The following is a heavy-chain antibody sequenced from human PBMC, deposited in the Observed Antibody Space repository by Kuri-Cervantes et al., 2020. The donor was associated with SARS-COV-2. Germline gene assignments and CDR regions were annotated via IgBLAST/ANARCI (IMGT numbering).Heavy chain of an antibody. D-gene: IGHD6-19*01. V-gene: IGHV4-34*01. CDR1: GGSFSGYY. J-gene: IGHJ4*02. CDR3: ARNFVAGTGDWFGY. Sequence: SETLSLTCAVYGGSFSGYYWSWIRQPPGKGLEWIGEINHSGSTNYNPSLKSRVTISVDTSKNQFSLKLSSVTAADTAVYYCARNFVAGTGDWFGYWGQGTLVTVSS. CDR2: INHSGST.